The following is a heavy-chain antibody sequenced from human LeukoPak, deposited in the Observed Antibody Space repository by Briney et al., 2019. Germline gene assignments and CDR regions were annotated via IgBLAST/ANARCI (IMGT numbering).Heavy chain of an antibody. Sequence: PSETLSLTCAVYGGSFSGYYWSWIRQPPGKGLEWIGEINHNGSTNYNPSLKSQVTISVDTSKNQFSLKLSSVTAADTAVYYCARRRGGSWYVDYWGQGTLVTVSS. CDR3: ARRRGGSWYVDY. V-gene: IGHV4-34*01. CDR1: GGSFSGYY. J-gene: IGHJ4*02. D-gene: IGHD6-13*01. CDR2: INHNGST.